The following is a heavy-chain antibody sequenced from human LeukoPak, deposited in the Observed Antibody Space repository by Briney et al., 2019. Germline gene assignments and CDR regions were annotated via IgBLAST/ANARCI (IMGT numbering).Heavy chain of an antibody. CDR2: IRRRAYGGAA. CDR1: GFAFADFA. J-gene: IGHJ4*02. V-gene: IGHV3-49*04. Sequence: SGGSLRLSCTTSGFAFADFAMRWVRQPAGKGLEWVGFIRRRAYGGAAEYAASVKGRFIISRDDSKGIAYLQMNSLKTEDTAVYYCSRNGLVDFDYWGQGSRVIVSP. CDR3: SRNGLVDFDY.